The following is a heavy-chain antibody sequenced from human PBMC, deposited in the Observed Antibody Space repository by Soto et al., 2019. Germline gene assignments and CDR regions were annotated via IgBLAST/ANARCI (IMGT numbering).Heavy chain of an antibody. D-gene: IGHD3-22*01. CDR2: IGIGSSTK. CDR3: ARDQLYYNDISGRPLNAFDV. CDR1: GFTFSSCA. V-gene: IGHV3-48*01. J-gene: IGHJ3*01. Sequence: LKLSCAASGFTFSSCAMGWVRQAPGEGLEWVSYIGIGSSTKYYADSVKGRFTISRDNAKNSLYPQMNSLSAEDTAVYYCARDQLYYNDISGRPLNAFDVWGQGTMVTVS.